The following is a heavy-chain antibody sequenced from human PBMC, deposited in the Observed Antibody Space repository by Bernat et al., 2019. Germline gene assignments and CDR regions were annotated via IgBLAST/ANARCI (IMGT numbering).Heavy chain of an antibody. D-gene: IGHD6-19*01. CDR3: ARPSSGWDYYFDY. CDR1: GGSISSSSYY. Sequence: QLQLQESGPGLVKPSETLSLTCTVSGGSISSSSYYWGWIRQPPGKGLEWIGSIYYSGSTYYNPSLKSRVTISVETSKNQFSLKLSSVTAADTAVYYCARPSSGWDYYFDYWGQGTLVTVSS. J-gene: IGHJ4*02. V-gene: IGHV4-39*01. CDR2: IYYSGST.